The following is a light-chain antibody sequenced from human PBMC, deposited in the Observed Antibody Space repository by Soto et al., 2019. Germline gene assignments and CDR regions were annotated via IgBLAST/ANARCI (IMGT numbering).Light chain of an antibody. Sequence: QSALTQPRSVSGSPGQSVTISCTGTSSDVGGYNYASWYQQHPGKAPKLMIYDVSKRPSGVPDRFSGSKSGNTASLTISGLQAEDEADYYCCSYAGSFYVFGTWTKVTVL. CDR1: SSDVGGYNY. V-gene: IGLV2-11*01. CDR2: DVS. CDR3: CSYAGSFYV. J-gene: IGLJ1*01.